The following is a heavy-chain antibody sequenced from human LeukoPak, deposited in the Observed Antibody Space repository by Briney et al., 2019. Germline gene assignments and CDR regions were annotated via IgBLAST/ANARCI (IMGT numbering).Heavy chain of an antibody. CDR1: GGSISSGGYY. V-gene: IGHV4-30-2*01. J-gene: IGHJ4*02. D-gene: IGHD6-13*01. Sequence: SQTLSLTCTVSGGSISSGGYYWSWIRQPPGKGLEWIGYIYHSGSTYYNPSLKSRVTISVDRSKNQFSLKLSSVTAADTAVYYCARGGRRGSWYPFDYWGQGTLVTVSS. CDR2: IYHSGST. CDR3: ARGGRRGSWYPFDY.